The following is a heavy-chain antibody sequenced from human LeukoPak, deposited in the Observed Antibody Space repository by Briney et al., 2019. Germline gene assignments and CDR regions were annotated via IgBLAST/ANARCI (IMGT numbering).Heavy chain of an antibody. J-gene: IGHJ4*02. D-gene: IGHD3-22*01. V-gene: IGHV3-74*01. Sequence: GGSLRLSCAASGFTFSSYWMHWVRQAPGKGLVWVSRINSDGSSTSYADSVKGRFTISRDNAENSLYLQMNSLRAEDTAVYYCAKDFSGYSFDYWGQGTLVTVSS. CDR1: GFTFSSYW. CDR2: INSDGSST. CDR3: AKDFSGYSFDY.